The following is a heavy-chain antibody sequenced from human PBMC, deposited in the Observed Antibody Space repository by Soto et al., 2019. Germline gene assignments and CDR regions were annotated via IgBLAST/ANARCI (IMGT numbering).Heavy chain of an antibody. J-gene: IGHJ4*02. D-gene: IGHD6-13*01. CDR1: GDSISGSPYF. Sequence: SETLXLTCTVSGDSISGSPYFWGWIRQPPGKRLEWIGSIFYDGYTLYTPSLRSRVTISVDTSKNQFSLKLASVAAADTATYFCARLQAAVPHYWGQGTLVTVSS. CDR2: IFYDGYT. CDR3: ARLQAAVPHY. V-gene: IGHV4-39*01.